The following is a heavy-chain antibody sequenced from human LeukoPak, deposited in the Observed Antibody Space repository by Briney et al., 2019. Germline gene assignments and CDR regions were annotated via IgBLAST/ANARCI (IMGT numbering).Heavy chain of an antibody. J-gene: IGHJ4*02. Sequence: GGSLRLSCAASGFTFSSYSMNWVRQAPGKGLEWVXSISSSRSYIYYADSVKGRFTISRDNAKNSLYLQRNSLRAEDTAVYYCARGDEGYCSGGSCYDLDYWGQGTLVTVSS. D-gene: IGHD2-15*01. CDR2: ISSSRSYI. V-gene: IGHV3-21*01. CDR1: GFTFSSYS. CDR3: ARGDEGYCSGGSCYDLDY.